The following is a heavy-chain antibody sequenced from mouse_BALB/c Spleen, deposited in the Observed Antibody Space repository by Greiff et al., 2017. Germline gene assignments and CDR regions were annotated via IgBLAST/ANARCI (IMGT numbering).Heavy chain of an antibody. CDR3: ARRGDDGYYTFDD. CDR1: GFTFSSFG. CDR2: ISSGSSTI. V-gene: IGHV5-17*02. D-gene: IGHD2-3*01. J-gene: IGHJ2*01. Sequence: EVKLVESGGGLVQPGGSRKLSCAASGFTFSSFGMHWVRQAPEKGLEWVAYISSGSSTIYYADTVKGRFTISRDNPKNTLFLQMTSLRSEDTAMYYCARRGDDGYYTFDDWGQGTTLTDSS.